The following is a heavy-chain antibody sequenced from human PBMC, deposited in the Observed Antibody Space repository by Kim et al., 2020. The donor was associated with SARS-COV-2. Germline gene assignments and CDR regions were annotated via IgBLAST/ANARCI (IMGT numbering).Heavy chain of an antibody. D-gene: IGHD2-21*01. Sequence: SVKDRFTISRDDSKNTAYLQMNSLRTEDTAMYYCTRVSRIADGGYDAFDIWGQGTMVTVSS. J-gene: IGHJ3*02. CDR3: TRVSRIADGGYDAFDI. V-gene: IGHV3-73*01.